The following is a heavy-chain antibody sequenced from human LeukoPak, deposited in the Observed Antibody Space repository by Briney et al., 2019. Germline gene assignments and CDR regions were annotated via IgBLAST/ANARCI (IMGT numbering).Heavy chain of an antibody. V-gene: IGHV4-31*03. Sequence: PSETLSLTCTVSGGSISSGGYYWSWIRQHPGKGLEWIGYIYYSGSTYYNPSLKGRLTISVGTSKNQFSLKLSSVTAADTAVYYCASGYGGNSIEYFQHWGQGTLVTVSS. D-gene: IGHD4-23*01. J-gene: IGHJ1*01. CDR1: GGSISSGGYY. CDR2: IYYSGST. CDR3: ASGYGGNSIEYFQH.